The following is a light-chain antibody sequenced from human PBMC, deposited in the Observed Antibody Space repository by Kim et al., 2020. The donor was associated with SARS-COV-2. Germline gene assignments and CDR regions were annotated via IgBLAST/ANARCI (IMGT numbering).Light chain of an antibody. CDR1: GSDVGAYTY. J-gene: IGLJ3*02. Sequence: QSALTQHRSVSGSPGQSVTISCTGTGSDVGAYTYISWYQQHTGKAPKLIIYSVTERPSGVPDRFSGSKSGPTASLTISGLQADDEADYYCCSFAGMYTHVFGGGTKVTVL. V-gene: IGLV2-11*01. CDR3: CSFAGMYTHV. CDR2: SVT.